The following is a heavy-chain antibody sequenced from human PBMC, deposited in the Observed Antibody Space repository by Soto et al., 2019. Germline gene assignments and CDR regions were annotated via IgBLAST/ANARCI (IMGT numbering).Heavy chain of an antibody. Sequence: QVQLVQSGAEIKKPASSVKVSCKASGGSDVFNNYPVSWVRQAPGQGLEWMGAIISMLNTADYAQRFLGRVTITAYEFTRTVYMELTSLTSDETAVYYCARHYPTAGSGSGWFDTWGQGTLVTVSS. J-gene: IGHJ5*02. CDR3: ARHYPTAGSGSGWFDT. D-gene: IGHD3-10*01. CDR1: GGSDVFNNYP. V-gene: IGHV1-69*01. CDR2: IISMLNTA.